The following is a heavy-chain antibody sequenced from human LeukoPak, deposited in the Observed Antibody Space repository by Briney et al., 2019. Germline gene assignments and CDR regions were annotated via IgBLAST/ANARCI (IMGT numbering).Heavy chain of an antibody. CDR2: ITYDGSNK. CDR1: GFTFSNYD. Sequence: VGSLRLSCAASGFTFSNYDMHWVRQAPGRGLEWVAFITYDGSNKYYADSVKGRFTISRDNSKNTLYLQMNSLRAEDTALYYCAKELHYYDTSGSSDYWGQGTLVTVSS. D-gene: IGHD3-22*01. CDR3: AKELHYYDTSGSSDY. V-gene: IGHV3-30*02. J-gene: IGHJ4*02.